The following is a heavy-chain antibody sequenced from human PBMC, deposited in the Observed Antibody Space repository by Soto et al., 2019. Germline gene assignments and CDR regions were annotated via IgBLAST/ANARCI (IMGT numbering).Heavy chain of an antibody. D-gene: IGHD5-12*01. V-gene: IGHV3-21*06. CDR2: ISSGSVNI. J-gene: IGHJ6*02. CDR1: GFSFNTYN. CDR3: ARDKRVYTGYDSYYGMDV. Sequence: KSGGSLRLSCAAAGFSFNTYNMNWVRQAPGKGLEWVSSISSGSVNIYYADSVKGRFTISRDNAKNSLYLQMNSLRAEDTAVHYCARDKRVYTGYDSYYGMDVWGQGTTVTVSS.